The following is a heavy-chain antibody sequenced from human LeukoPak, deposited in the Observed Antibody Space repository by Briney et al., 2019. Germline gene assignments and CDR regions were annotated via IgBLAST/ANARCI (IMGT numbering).Heavy chain of an antibody. D-gene: IGHD6-19*01. V-gene: IGHV3-23*01. CDR3: AKDQEIAVAGCDY. J-gene: IGHJ4*02. Sequence: GGPLRLSCAASGFTFSIYGMSWVRQPPGKGLEGVSTINSSGGSTYYADSVKGRFTISRDNSKNTLYLQMNSLRAEDTAVYYCAKDQEIAVAGCDYWGQGTLVTVSS. CDR2: INSSGGST. CDR1: GFTFSIYG.